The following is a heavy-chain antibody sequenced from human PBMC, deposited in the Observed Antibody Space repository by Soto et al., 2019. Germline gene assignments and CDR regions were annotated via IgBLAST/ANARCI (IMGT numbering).Heavy chain of an antibody. J-gene: IGHJ4*02. CDR3: ARGMNTVTTLDY. CDR1: GGSISSGGYS. Sequence: QLQLQESGSGLVKPSQTLSLTCAVSGGSISSGGYSWSWIRQPPGKGLEGIGYIYHSGSTYYNPARALRVTRSVYRSQHQCSLKLSSVNAADTAAYYCARGMNTVTTLDYRGQVTRVTGSS. D-gene: IGHD4-17*01. CDR2: IYHSGST. V-gene: IGHV4-30-2*01.